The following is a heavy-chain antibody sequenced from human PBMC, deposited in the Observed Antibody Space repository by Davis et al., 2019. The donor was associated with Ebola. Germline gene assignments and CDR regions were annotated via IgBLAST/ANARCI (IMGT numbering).Heavy chain of an antibody. V-gene: IGHV4-59*08. CDR3: ARVRSIAAAAPFDY. J-gene: IGHJ4*02. CDR2: IYYSGST. CDR1: GGSISSYY. Sequence: MPSETLSLTCTVSGGSISSYYWSWIRQPPGKGQEWIGYIYYSGSTNYNPSLKSRVTISVDTSKNQFSLKLSSVTAADTAVYYCARVRSIAAAAPFDYWGQGTLVTVSS. D-gene: IGHD6-13*01.